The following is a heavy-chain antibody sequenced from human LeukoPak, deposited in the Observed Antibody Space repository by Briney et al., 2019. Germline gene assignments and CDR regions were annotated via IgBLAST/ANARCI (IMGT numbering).Heavy chain of an antibody. CDR3: ATDHSMANTSWWFDP. CDR1: GYTITNNY. J-gene: IGHJ5*02. V-gene: IGHV1-46*01. CDR2: INPSGTGT. D-gene: IGHD5-24*01. Sequence: ASVKVSCKASGYTITNNYMHWVRQAPGQGLEWMGVINPSGTGTSYAQKFQGRITMSRDTSTSTVYMELSSLRSEDTAFYYCATDHSMANTSWWFDPWGQGTLVTVSS.